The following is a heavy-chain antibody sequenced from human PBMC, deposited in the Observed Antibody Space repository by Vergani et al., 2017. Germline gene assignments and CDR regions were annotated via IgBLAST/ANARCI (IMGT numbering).Heavy chain of an antibody. CDR2: ISGRVGSA. CDR3: ANYHYGGYLSSWFDP. D-gene: IGHD4-17*01. V-gene: IGHV3-23*01. J-gene: IGHJ5*02. CDR1: GFTFSSYA. Sequence: EVQLLESGGGLVQPGGSLRLSCSASGFTFSSYAMRWVRQAPGKGLEWVAAISGRVGSAYYADSVKGRFTISRDNSKNTLYLQMNSLRAEDTAVYYCANYHYGGYLSSWFDPWGQGTLVTVSS.